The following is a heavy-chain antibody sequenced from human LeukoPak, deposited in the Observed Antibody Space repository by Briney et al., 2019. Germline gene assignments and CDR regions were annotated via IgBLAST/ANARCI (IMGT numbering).Heavy chain of an antibody. CDR3: ATSHLGIAAAGPANDAFDI. CDR2: FDPEDGET. V-gene: IGHV1-24*01. D-gene: IGHD6-13*01. CDR1: GYTLTELS. J-gene: IGHJ3*02. Sequence: ASVKVSCKVSGYTLTELSMHWVRQAPGKGLEWMGGFDPEDGETIYAQKFQGRVTMTEDTSTDTAYMELSSLRSEDTAVYYRATSHLGIAAAGPANDAFDIWGQGTMVTVSS.